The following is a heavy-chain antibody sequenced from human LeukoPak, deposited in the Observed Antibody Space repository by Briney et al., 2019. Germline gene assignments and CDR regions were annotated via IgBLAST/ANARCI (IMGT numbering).Heavy chain of an antibody. CDR2: IYSCGST. CDR1: EFSVGSNY. Sequence: RGSLRLSCAASEFSVGSNYMTWVRQAPGQGLEWVSLIYSCGSTYSADSVKGRFTISRDNTKTTLYLQMNSLRTEDTAVYYCASGPSGYHNTGGQGTLVTVSS. D-gene: IGHD5-12*01. CDR3: ASGPSGYHNT. V-gene: IGHV3-66*01. J-gene: IGHJ4*02.